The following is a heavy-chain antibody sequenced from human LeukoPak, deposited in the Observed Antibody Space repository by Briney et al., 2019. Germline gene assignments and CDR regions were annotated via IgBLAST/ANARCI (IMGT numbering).Heavy chain of an antibody. D-gene: IGHD3-22*01. CDR2: IYPGDSDT. Sequence: GESLQISCKGSGYSFTSYWIGWVRQMPGKGLEWMGIIYPGDSDTRYSPSFQGQVTISADKSISTAYLQWSSLKASDTAMYYCARQFYYDRSGFFEGAYWGQGSLVTVSS. J-gene: IGHJ4*02. CDR3: ARQFYYDRSGFFEGAY. CDR1: GYSFTSYW. V-gene: IGHV5-51*01.